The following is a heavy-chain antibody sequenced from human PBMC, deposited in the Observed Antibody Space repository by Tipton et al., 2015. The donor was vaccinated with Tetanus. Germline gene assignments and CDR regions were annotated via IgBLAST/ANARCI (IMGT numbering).Heavy chain of an antibody. Sequence: SLRLSCAASGFIFSSYGIHWVRQAPGKGLEWVAVSWYDGTDQYYADSVKGRFTLSRDNSKNTLYLEMNSLRAEDTALYYCAREADRSGGSCFSGDFDNWGQGTQVTVSS. J-gene: IGHJ4*02. CDR2: SWYDGTDQ. CDR3: AREADRSGGSCFSGDFDN. V-gene: IGHV3-33*01. D-gene: IGHD2-15*01. CDR1: GFIFSSYG.